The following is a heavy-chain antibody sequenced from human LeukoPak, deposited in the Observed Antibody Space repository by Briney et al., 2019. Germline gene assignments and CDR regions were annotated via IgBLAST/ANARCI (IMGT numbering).Heavy chain of an antibody. Sequence: PSETLSLTCTVSGGPISGYYWSWIRQPPGKELEWIGYVYDSESTNYNPSLNSRATISGDTSKNQFSLKLSSVTAADTAIYYCARGIGSSWSHVFEYWGQGIMVTVSS. CDR2: VYDSEST. D-gene: IGHD6-13*01. CDR1: GGPISGYY. J-gene: IGHJ4*02. CDR3: ARGIGSSWSHVFEY. V-gene: IGHV4-59*01.